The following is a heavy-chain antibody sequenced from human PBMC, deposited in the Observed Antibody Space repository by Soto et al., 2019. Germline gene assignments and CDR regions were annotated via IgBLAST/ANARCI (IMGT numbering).Heavy chain of an antibody. V-gene: IGHV4-34*01. CDR2: INHSGST. CDR3: ARGLRSPSGY. J-gene: IGHJ4*02. D-gene: IGHD1-26*01. Sequence: QVQLQQWGAGLLKPSETLSLTCAVYGGSFSGYYWSWIRQPPGKGLEWIGEINHSGSTNYNPSLKRRVTISVDTSKNQFSLKLSSVTAADTAVYYCARGLRSPSGYWGQGTLVTVSS. CDR1: GGSFSGYY.